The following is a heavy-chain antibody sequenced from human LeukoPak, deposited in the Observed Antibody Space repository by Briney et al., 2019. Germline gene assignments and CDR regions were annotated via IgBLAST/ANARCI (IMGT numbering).Heavy chain of an antibody. Sequence: GRSLRLSCAASGFTFSSYAMHWVRQAPGKGLEWVAVIWYDGSNKYYADSVKGRFTISRDNSKNTPYLQMNSLRAGDTAVYYCARAVASGTGIKRYNWFDPWGQGTLVTVSS. D-gene: IGHD7-27*01. CDR3: ARAVASGTGIKRYNWFDP. V-gene: IGHV3-33*08. CDR2: IWYDGSNK. CDR1: GFTFSSYA. J-gene: IGHJ5*02.